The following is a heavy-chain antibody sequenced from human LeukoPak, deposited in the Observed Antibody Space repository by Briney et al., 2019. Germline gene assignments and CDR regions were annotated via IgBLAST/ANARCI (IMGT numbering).Heavy chain of an antibody. CDR3: ARQSSRAFDI. CDR2: IYYSGST. V-gene: IGHV4-59*01. CDR1: GGSSSSYY. Sequence: PSETLSLTCTVSGGSSSSYYWSWIRQPPGKGLEWIGYIYYSGSTNYNPSLKSRVTISVDTSKNQFSLKLSSVTAADTAVYYCARQSSRAFDIWGQGTMVTVSS. J-gene: IGHJ3*02.